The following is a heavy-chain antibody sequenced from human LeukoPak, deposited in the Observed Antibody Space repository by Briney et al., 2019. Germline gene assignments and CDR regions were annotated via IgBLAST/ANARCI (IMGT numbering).Heavy chain of an antibody. CDR3: ARGAGYDYVWDIDY. CDR1: GFTFSSYS. D-gene: IGHD3-16*01. Sequence: PGGSLRLSCAASGFTFSSYSMNWVRQAPGKGLEWVSSISSSSSYIYYADSVKGRFTISRDNAKNSLYLQMNSLRAEDTAVYYCARGAGYDYVWDIDYWGQGTLVTVSS. V-gene: IGHV3-21*04. J-gene: IGHJ4*02. CDR2: ISSSSSYI.